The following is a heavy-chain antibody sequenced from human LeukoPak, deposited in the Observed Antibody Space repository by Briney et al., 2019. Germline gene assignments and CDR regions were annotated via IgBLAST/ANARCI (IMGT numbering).Heavy chain of an antibody. CDR3: ARWTTLTTKALDY. J-gene: IGHJ4*02. Sequence: ASVKVSCKASGGTFSSYAISWVRQAPGQGLEWMGRIIPILGIANYAQKFQGRVTITADKSTSTAYMELSSLRSEDTAVYYCARWTTLTTKALDYWGQGTLVTVS. CDR1: GGTFSSYA. CDR2: IIPILGIA. D-gene: IGHD4-17*01. V-gene: IGHV1-69*04.